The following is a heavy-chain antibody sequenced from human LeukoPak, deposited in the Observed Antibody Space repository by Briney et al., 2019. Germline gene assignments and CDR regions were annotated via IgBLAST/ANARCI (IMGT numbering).Heavy chain of an antibody. CDR3: ARDGRFGEFDH. J-gene: IGHJ5*02. CDR1: GFAFSSYS. D-gene: IGHD3-10*01. V-gene: IGHV3-21*01. CDR2: ISTSSSYI. Sequence: GGSLRLSCAASGFAFSSYSMNWVRQAPGKGLEWVSSISTSSSYISHADSVKGRFTISRDNAKNSLFLQVNSLRAEDTAVYYCARDGRFGEFDHWGQGTLVTVSS.